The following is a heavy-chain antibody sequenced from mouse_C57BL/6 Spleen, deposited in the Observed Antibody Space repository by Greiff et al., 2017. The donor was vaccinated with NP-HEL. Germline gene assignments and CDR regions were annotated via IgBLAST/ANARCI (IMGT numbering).Heavy chain of an antibody. CDR3: ARGAGYYYGSSPSMDY. CDR2: IDPSDSYT. CDR1: GYTFTSYR. Sequence: QVQLQQPGAELVMPGASVKLSCKASGYTFTSYRMHWVKQRPGQGLEWIGEIDPSDSYTNYNQKFKGKSTLTVDKSSSTAYMQLSSLTSEDSAVYYCARGAGYYYGSSPSMDYWGQGTSVTVSS. V-gene: IGHV1-69*01. D-gene: IGHD1-1*01. J-gene: IGHJ4*01.